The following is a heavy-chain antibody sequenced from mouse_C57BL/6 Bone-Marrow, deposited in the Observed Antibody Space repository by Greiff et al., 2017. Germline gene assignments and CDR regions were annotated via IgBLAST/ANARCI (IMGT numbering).Heavy chain of an antibody. D-gene: IGHD2-5*01. CDR2: IDPSDSET. V-gene: IGHV1-52*01. J-gene: IGHJ1*03. CDR1: GYTFTSYW. Sequence: VQLQQPGAELVRPGSSVKLSCKASGYTFTSYWMHWVKQRPIQGLEWIGNIDPSDSETHYNQKFKDKATLTVDKSSSTAYMQLSSLTSEDSAVYYCAREGDSNYSYWYFDVWGTGTTVTVSS. CDR3: AREGDSNYSYWYFDV.